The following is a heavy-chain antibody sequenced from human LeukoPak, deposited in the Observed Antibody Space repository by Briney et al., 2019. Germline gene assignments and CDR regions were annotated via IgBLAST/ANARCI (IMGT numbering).Heavy chain of an antibody. CDR2: IYYSGST. CDR3: ARENSGSYREFDY. J-gene: IGHJ4*02. V-gene: IGHV4-39*02. Sequence: SETLSLTCTVSGGSISSSSYYWGWIRQPPGKGLEWIGSIYYSGSTYYNLSLKSRVTISVDTSKNQFSLKLSSVTAADTAVFYCARENSGSYREFDYWGQGTLVTVSS. D-gene: IGHD1-26*01. CDR1: GGSISSSSYY.